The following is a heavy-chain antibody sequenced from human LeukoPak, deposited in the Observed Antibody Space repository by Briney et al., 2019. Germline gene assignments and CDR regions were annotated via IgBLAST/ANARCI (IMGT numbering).Heavy chain of an antibody. CDR3: AKLGSGSYPYYYSYGMDV. V-gene: IGHV3-23*01. CDR2: ISGSGGST. CDR1: GFTFSSYA. J-gene: IGHJ6*02. D-gene: IGHD1-26*01. Sequence: GGSLTLSCAASGFTFSSYAMSWVRQAPGKGLEWVSAISGSGGSTYYADSVRGRFTISRDNSKNTLYLQMNSLRAEDTAVYYCAKLGSGSYPYYYSYGMDVWGQGTTVTVSS.